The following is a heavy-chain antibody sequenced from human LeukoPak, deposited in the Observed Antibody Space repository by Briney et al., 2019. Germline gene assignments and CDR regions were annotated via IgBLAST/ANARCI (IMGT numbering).Heavy chain of an antibody. Sequence: GGSLRLSCAASGFTFSSYWMSWVRQAPGKGREWVANINQDGSEKYYVDSVKGRFTISRDNAKNSLYLQMNSLRAEDTAVYYCAREGCSGGSCYHNWFDPWGQGTLVTVSS. J-gene: IGHJ5*02. CDR1: GFTFSSYW. CDR2: INQDGSEK. V-gene: IGHV3-7*01. CDR3: AREGCSGGSCYHNWFDP. D-gene: IGHD2-15*01.